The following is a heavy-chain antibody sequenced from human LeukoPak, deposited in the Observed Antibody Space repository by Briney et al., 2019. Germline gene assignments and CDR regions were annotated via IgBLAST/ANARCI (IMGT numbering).Heavy chain of an antibody. CDR1: GDSVSTNSAA. CDR2: TYYRSKWHN. Sequence: SQTLSLTCAISGDSVSTNSAAWNWVRQSPSRGLEWLGRTYYRSKWHNDYAVSVKSRISINPDTSKNQLSLQLNSVTPEDTAVYYCAREGPDAFDIWGQGTMVTVPS. CDR3: AREGPDAFDI. J-gene: IGHJ3*02. V-gene: IGHV6-1*01.